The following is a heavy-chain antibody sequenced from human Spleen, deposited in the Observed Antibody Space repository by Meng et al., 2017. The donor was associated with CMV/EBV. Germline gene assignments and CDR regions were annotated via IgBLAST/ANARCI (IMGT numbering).Heavy chain of an antibody. V-gene: IGHV3-30*02. D-gene: IGHD1-26*01. J-gene: IGHJ4*02. Sequence: GGSLRLSCAASGFTFSSYAMHWVRQAPGKGLEWVAFIRFDGNNEYYGESVKGRFSISRDNSRNTLYLQLSSLRPDDTAVYYCAKGEGGSNSATCDFWGQGALVTVSS. CDR3: AKGEGGSNSATCDF. CDR2: IRFDGNNE. CDR1: GFTFSSYA.